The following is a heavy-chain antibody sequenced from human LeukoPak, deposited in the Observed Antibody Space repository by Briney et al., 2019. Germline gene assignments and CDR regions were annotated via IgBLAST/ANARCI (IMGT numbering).Heavy chain of an antibody. J-gene: IGHJ4*02. D-gene: IGHD5-18*01. CDR1: GGSISSYY. Sequence: SETLSLTCTVSGGSISSYYWSWIRQPPGKGLEWIGYIYYSGSTNYNPSLKSRVTISVDTSKNQFSLKLSSVTATDTAVYYCARVTFSYGYYFDYWGQGTLVTVSS. CDR3: ARVTFSYGYYFDY. CDR2: IYYSGST. V-gene: IGHV4-59*01.